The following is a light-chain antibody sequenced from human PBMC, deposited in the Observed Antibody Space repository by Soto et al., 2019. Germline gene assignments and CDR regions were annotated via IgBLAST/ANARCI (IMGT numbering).Light chain of an antibody. J-gene: IGLJ2*01. V-gene: IGLV2-14*01. CDR3: SSYTTSHTLV. CDR2: EIS. Sequence: QSALTQPASVSESPGQSITISCTGTSSDVGASDFVSWYQQHPGKAHELIIYEISNRPSGVSSRFSGSKSGNTASLTISGLQAEDESDYYCSSYTTSHTLVFGGGTKLTVL. CDR1: SSDVGASDF.